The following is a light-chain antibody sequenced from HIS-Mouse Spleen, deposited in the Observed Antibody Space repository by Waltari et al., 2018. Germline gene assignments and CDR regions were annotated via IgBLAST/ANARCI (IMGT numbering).Light chain of an antibody. CDR3: QQLNSYQYT. CDR1: QGISSY. Sequence: DIQLTPSPSFLSASVGDRVTITCRASQGISSYLAWYQQKPGKAPKLLIYAASTLQSGVPSRFSGSGSGTEFTLTISSLQPEDFATYYCQQLNSYQYTFGQGTKLEIK. V-gene: IGKV1-9*01. J-gene: IGKJ2*01. CDR2: AAS.